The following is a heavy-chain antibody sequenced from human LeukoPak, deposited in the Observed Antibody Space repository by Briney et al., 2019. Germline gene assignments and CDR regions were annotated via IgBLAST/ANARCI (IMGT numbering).Heavy chain of an antibody. Sequence: GESLKISCRYSGYSFASYWFGWVRHMPGEGLEWIGGIYPGDSDTRYSPSFEGQVTISGDKSTSSAFLQWRSLRASDTAVYYCARRSYEGSTSAFDIWGQGTMVIVSA. CDR2: IYPGDSDT. V-gene: IGHV5-51*01. CDR3: ARRSYEGSTSAFDI. CDR1: GYSFASYW. D-gene: IGHD2/OR15-2a*01. J-gene: IGHJ3*02.